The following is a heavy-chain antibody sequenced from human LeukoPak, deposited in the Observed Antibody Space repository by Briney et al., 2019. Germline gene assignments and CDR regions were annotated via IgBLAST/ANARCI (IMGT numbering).Heavy chain of an antibody. CDR1: GGSVNSGSNY. CDR3: ARLYCSRTSCYLPDY. D-gene: IGHD2-2*01. CDR2: IYYSGST. J-gene: IGHJ4*02. Sequence: SETLSLTCTVSGGSVNSGSNYWSWIRQPPGKGLEWIGYIYYSGSTNYNPSLKSRVTISLDTSKNQFSLKLSSVTAADTALYYCARLYCSRTSCYLPDYWGQGTLVTVSS. V-gene: IGHV4-61*01.